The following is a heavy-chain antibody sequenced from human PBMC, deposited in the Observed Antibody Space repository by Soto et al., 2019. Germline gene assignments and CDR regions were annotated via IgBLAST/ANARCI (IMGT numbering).Heavy chain of an antibody. CDR3: ARDSGYDFWSGYMYSYGMDV. Sequence: EVQLVETGGGLIQPGGSLRLSCAASGFTVSSNYMSWVRQAPGKGLEWVSVIYSGGSTYYADSVKGRFTISRDNSKNTMYLQMTSLRAEDTAVYYCARDSGYDFWSGYMYSYGMDVWGQGTTVTVSS. V-gene: IGHV3-53*02. J-gene: IGHJ6*02. CDR2: IYSGGST. CDR1: GFTVSSNY. D-gene: IGHD3-3*01.